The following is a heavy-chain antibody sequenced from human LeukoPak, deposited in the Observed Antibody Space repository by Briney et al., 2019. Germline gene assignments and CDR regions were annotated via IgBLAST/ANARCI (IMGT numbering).Heavy chain of an antibody. J-gene: IGHJ5*02. Sequence: GGSLRLSCAASGFTFSSYSMNWVRQAPGKGLEWVSSISSSSSYIYYADSVKGRFTISRDNAKNSLYLQMNSLGAEDTAVYYCAGYSSSWYGEDWFDPWGQGTLVTVSS. V-gene: IGHV3-21*01. D-gene: IGHD6-13*01. CDR3: AGYSSSWYGEDWFDP. CDR1: GFTFSSYS. CDR2: ISSSSSYI.